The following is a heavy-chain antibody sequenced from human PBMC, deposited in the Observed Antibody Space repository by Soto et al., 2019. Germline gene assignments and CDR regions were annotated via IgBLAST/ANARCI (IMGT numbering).Heavy chain of an antibody. CDR1: GGSISSGGYY. J-gene: IGHJ4*02. CDR2: IYYSGAT. CDR3: ARHAAYDSVWGKSDGSDY. Sequence: LSLTCTVSGGSISSGGYYWSWIRQHPGKGLEWIGYIYYSGATYHNPSLQSRVTISVDTSKNQFSLHLSSVTAADTAVYYCARHAAYDSVWGKSDGSDYWGQGTLVTVSS. V-gene: IGHV4-39*01. D-gene: IGHD3-16*01.